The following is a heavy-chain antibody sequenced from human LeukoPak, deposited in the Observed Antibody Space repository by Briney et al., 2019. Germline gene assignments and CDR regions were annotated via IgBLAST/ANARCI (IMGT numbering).Heavy chain of an antibody. CDR1: GLTFSNYW. CDR2: IKQDGSEK. CDR3: ARDGFGTGSN. V-gene: IGHV3-7*03. Sequence: GGSLRLSCAAPGLTFSNYWMDWVRQAPGKGLEWVANIKQDGSEKNYVDSVKGRFIISRDNAKNSLYLQMNTLRADDTAVYYCARDGFGTGSNWGQGTLVTVSS. J-gene: IGHJ4*02. D-gene: IGHD3-16*01.